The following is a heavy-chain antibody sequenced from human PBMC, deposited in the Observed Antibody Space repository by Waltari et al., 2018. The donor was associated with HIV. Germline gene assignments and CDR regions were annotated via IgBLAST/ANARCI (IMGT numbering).Heavy chain of an antibody. V-gene: IGHV3-7*01. J-gene: IGHJ6*02. D-gene: IGHD1-26*01. CDR2: IKDDGSEK. Sequence: EVQLMESGGGLVQSGGSLRRSCAASGFTFTSYWVSWVRQPPGKGLEWVAYIKDDGSEKYYMGSVKGRFTISRDNAKNSMFLQMNSLRAEDTAVYYCARIGTFPHNYAIDFWGQGTTVTVSS. CDR3: ARIGTFPHNYAIDF. CDR1: GFTFTSYW.